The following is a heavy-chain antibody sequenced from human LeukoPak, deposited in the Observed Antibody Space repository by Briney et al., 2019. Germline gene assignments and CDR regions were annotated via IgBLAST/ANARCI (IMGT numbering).Heavy chain of an antibody. V-gene: IGHV4-59*01. CDR2: LYYSGRT. J-gene: IGHJ4*02. CDR1: GDSISSYF. D-gene: IGHD5-12*01. CDR3: ARDYSGYEFDY. Sequence: SETLSLTCTVSGDSISSYFWCWIRQPPGRGLEWIGCLYYSGRTNYSPSLTSRVTLSADTSKNQFSLKLNSVTAADSAIYYCARDYSGYEFDYWGQGTLVTVSS.